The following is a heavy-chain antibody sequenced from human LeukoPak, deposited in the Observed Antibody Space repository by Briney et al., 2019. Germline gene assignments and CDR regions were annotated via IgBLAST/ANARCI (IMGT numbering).Heavy chain of an antibody. D-gene: IGHD3-10*01. CDR2: INWNGGST. J-gene: IGHJ4*02. CDR3: ATGYGSGSYYNELDF. CDR1: GFNFDDYD. Sequence: GGSPRLSCAASGFNFDDYDMSGVRQAPGKGLEWVSGINWNGGSTGYADSVKGRFTISRDNAKNSLYLQMNSLRAEDTALYYCATGYGSGSYYNELDFWGQGTLVTVSS. V-gene: IGHV3-20*04.